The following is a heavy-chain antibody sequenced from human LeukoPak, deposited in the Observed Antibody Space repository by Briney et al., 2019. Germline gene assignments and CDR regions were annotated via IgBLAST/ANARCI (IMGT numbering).Heavy chain of an antibody. CDR2: ISGSGDNT. CDR1: KFTFSSYA. Sequence: PGGSLRLSCAASKFTFSSYAMSWVRQAPGKGLEWVSGISGSGDNTYYADSVKGRFTISRDNSRNTVYLQMNSLRGEDTAVYYCAKSQTNRGYSYGYYYFDYWGQGTLVTVSS. V-gene: IGHV3-23*01. D-gene: IGHD5-18*01. CDR3: AKSQTNRGYSYGYYYFDY. J-gene: IGHJ4*02.